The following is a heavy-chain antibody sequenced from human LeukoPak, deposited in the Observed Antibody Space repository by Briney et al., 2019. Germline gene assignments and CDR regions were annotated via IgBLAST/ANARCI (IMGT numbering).Heavy chain of an antibody. Sequence: PSETLSLTCAVSGGSFSNYLWAWIRQPPGKGLEWIGEINHIGETYHNPSLKSRLTISVDTSKKQFSLRLSSVTAADTALYYCGALVAAHRTNAYYQFCMDVWGKGTSVTVSS. V-gene: IGHV4-34*01. CDR3: GALVAAHRTNAYYQFCMDV. CDR1: GGSFSNYL. D-gene: IGHD2-15*01. CDR2: INHIGET. J-gene: IGHJ6*03.